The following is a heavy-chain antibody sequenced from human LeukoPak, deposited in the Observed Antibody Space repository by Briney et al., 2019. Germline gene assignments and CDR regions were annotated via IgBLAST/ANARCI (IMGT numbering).Heavy chain of an antibody. CDR1: GFTFSSYG. CDR2: ISYDGSNK. J-gene: IGHJ4*02. Sequence: GGSLRLSCAASGFTFSSYGMHWVRQAPGKGLEWVAVISYDGSNKYYADSVKGRFTISRDNSKNTLYRQMNSLRAEDTAVYYCATQWPDYWGQGTLVTVSS. D-gene: IGHD6-19*01. V-gene: IGHV3-30*03. CDR3: ATQWPDY.